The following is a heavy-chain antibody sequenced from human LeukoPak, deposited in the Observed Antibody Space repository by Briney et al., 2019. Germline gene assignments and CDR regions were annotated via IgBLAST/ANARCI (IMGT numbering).Heavy chain of an antibody. D-gene: IGHD2-2*01. CDR3: AREVVVVPDYYYYGLDV. J-gene: IGHJ6*02. V-gene: IGHV3-11*01. CDR1: GFTFSNYG. CDR2: ISSSGDSL. Sequence: GGSLRLSCAASGFTFSNYGMTWIRQAPGKGLEWISFISSSGDSLYYADSVEGRFTISRDNAKDSVYLQMNSLRAEDTAVYYCAREVVVVPDYYYYGLDVWGQGTTVTVSS.